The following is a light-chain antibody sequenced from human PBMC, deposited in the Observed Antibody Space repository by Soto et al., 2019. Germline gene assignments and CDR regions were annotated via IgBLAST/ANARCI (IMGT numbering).Light chain of an antibody. J-gene: IGLJ2*01. CDR1: SSDVGRYDL. V-gene: IGLV2-23*02. Sequence: QSALTQPASVSGSPGQSITISCTGTSSDVGRYDLVSWYQQDPGKAPKLMIYEVSKRPSGVSNRFSGSKSGNTASLTISGRQAGDEADYYCCSLAGASTVVFGGGTKVTVL. CDR2: EVS. CDR3: CSLAGASTVV.